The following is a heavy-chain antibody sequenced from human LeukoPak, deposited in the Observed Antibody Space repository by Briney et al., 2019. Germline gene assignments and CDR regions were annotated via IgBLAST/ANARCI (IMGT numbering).Heavy chain of an antibody. CDR1: GGSISGYS. V-gene: IGHV4-59*01. Sequence: SATLSLTCTVSGGSISGYSCNWIRQPPGKGLEWIGYIQYSGSTNYNPSLKSRVTMSVDTSTNQFSLKLNSVTAADTAVYYCARGGLYFGEHKNYALDVWGKGTTVTVSS. CDR2: IQYSGST. D-gene: IGHD3-10*01. J-gene: IGHJ6*04. CDR3: ARGGLYFGEHKNYALDV.